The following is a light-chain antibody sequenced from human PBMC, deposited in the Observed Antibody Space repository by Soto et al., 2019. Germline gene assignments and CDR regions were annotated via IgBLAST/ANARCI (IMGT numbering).Light chain of an antibody. CDR2: DVN. CDR1: SSDVGGYNY. Sequence: QSALTQPASVSGSPGQSITISCTGTSSDVGGYNYVSWYQQHPGKAPKLIIYDVNNRPSGLSNRFSGSKSGNTASLTISGLQAEDEADYYCSSYTGSSTWVFGTGTKLTVL. J-gene: IGLJ1*01. V-gene: IGLV2-14*01. CDR3: SSYTGSSTWV.